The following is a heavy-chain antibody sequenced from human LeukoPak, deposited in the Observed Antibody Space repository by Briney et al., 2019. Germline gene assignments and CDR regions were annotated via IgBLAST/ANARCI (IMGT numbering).Heavy chain of an antibody. V-gene: IGHV3-48*04. CDR3: ARGRPHGNDY. Sequence: GGSLRLSCAASGFTFSNYAMNWVRQAPGKGLEWVSYISSSSNSIHYADSVRGRFAVSRDNAKNTLYLQMNSLRVEDTAVYYCARGRPHGNDYWGQGTLVTVSS. D-gene: IGHD4-23*01. J-gene: IGHJ4*02. CDR1: GFTFSNYA. CDR2: ISSSSNSI.